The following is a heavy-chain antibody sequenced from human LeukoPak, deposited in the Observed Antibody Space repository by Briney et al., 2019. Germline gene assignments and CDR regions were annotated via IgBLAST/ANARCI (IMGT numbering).Heavy chain of an antibody. CDR2: INPSGGST. Sequence: ASVKVSCKASGYTFTSYYMHWVRQAPGQGLEWMGIINPSGGSTSYAQKFQGRVTITRDTSASTAYMELSSLTSEDTAVYYCARQTGIGDTLSFWGQGTLVSVSS. D-gene: IGHD2-21*02. J-gene: IGHJ4*02. CDR3: ARQTGIGDTLSF. V-gene: IGHV1-46*01. CDR1: GYTFTSYY.